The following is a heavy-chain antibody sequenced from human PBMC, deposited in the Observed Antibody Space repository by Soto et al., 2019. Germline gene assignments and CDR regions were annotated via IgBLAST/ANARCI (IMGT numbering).Heavy chain of an antibody. J-gene: IGHJ5*01. V-gene: IGHV4-30-4*01. CDR3: ATVMHDYGTNGVDS. CDR2: IYYTGTT. Sequence: PSETLSLTCIVSSGAISSDKYYWAWIRQSPGTGLEWIGHIYYTGTTHYNPSVTSRVIILLDKSKDQFSLTLTSVTAADTGVYYCATVMHDYGTNGVDSWGQGILVTVSS. D-gene: IGHD4-17*01. CDR1: SGAISSDKYY.